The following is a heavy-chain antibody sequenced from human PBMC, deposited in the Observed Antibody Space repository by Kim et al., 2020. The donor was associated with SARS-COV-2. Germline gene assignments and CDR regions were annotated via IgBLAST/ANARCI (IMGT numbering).Heavy chain of an antibody. CDR2: INHSGST. CDR3: ARARRGYYGSGTCFDY. Sequence: SETLSLTCAVYGGSFSGYYWSWIRQPPGKGLEWIGEINHSGSTNYNPSLKSRVTISVDTSKNQFSLKLSSVTAADTAVYYCARARRGYYGSGTCFDYWGQGTLVTVSS. D-gene: IGHD3-10*01. V-gene: IGHV4-34*01. CDR1: GGSFSGYY. J-gene: IGHJ4*02.